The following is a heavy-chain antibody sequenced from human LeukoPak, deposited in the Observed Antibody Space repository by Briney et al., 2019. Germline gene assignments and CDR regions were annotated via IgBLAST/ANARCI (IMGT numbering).Heavy chain of an antibody. CDR3: AKGSYYYDSSGYYY. V-gene: IGHV3-9*01. D-gene: IGHD3-22*01. CDR2: ISWNSGSI. J-gene: IGHJ4*02. CDR1: GFTFDDYA. Sequence: PPGGSLRLSCAASGFTFDDYAMHWVRQAPGKGLEWVSGISWNSGSIGYADSVKGRFTISRDNAKNSLYLQMNSLRAEDTALYYCAKGSYYYDSSGYYYWGQGTLVTVSS.